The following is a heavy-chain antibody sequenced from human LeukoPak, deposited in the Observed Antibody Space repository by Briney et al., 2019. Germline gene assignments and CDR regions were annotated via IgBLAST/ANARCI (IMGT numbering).Heavy chain of an antibody. CDR2: IHSGGNT. Sequence: GGSLRLSCAASGLTVRSNYMGWVRQAPGKGLEWVSVIHSGGNTYYADSVKGRFTISRDNAKNSLYLQMNSLRAEDTAVYYCARESTHYSNYVDYMDVWGKGTTVTVSS. CDR1: GLTVRSNY. CDR3: ARESTHYSNYVDYMDV. D-gene: IGHD4-11*01. V-gene: IGHV3-53*01. J-gene: IGHJ6*03.